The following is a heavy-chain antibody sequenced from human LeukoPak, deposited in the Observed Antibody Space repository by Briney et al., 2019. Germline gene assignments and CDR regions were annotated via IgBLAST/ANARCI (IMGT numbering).Heavy chain of an antibody. CDR3: ARASVTYYYYYYMDV. CDR2: IHYSGST. D-gene: IGHD4-11*01. CDR1: GGSITNYY. Sequence: SETLSLTCTVSGGSITNYYWTWIRQPPGKGLEWVGYIHYSGSTNYNPSLKSRVTISVDTSKNQFSLKLSSVTAADTAVYYCARASVTYYYYYYMDVWGKGTTVTVSS. V-gene: IGHV4-59*01. J-gene: IGHJ6*03.